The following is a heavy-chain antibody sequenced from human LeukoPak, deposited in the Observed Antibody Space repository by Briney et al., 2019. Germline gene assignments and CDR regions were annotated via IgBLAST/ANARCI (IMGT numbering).Heavy chain of an antibody. J-gene: IGHJ4*02. V-gene: IGHV4-59*01. Sequence: SETLSLTCTVSSASITNYYWSWIRQPPGKGLEYIGHIYYTGTTDYNPSLKSRVTMSVDTSKNQFSLSLISVTASDTAVYFCAGAPNQRYFDYWGQGTLVAVSS. CDR1: SASITNYY. CDR3: AGAPNQRYFDY. D-gene: IGHD6-25*01. CDR2: IYYTGTT.